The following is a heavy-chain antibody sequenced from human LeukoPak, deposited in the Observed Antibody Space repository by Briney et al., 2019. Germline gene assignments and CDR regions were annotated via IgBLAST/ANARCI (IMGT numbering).Heavy chain of an antibody. CDR2: TYTSGST. J-gene: IGHJ6*03. CDR3: ARALHDYTHYHYYYMDV. V-gene: IGHV4-4*07. Sequence: PSETLSLTCTVSVGSIISYYWSWIRQPAGKGLEWFGRTYTSGSTNYNPSLKSRVTMSVDTSKNQFSLKLSSVTAADTAVYYCARALHDYTHYHYYYMDVWGKGTTVTVSS. D-gene: IGHD4-11*01. CDR1: VGSIISYY.